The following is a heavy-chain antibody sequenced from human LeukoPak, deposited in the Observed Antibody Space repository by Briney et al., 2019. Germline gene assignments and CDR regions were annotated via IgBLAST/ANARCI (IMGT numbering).Heavy chain of an antibody. CDR1: GFTFSSYE. D-gene: IGHD3-22*01. Sequence: PGGSLRLSCAASGFTFSSYEMNWVRQAPGNGLEWVSYISSSGSTIYYADSVKGRFTISRDNAKNSLYLQMNSLRAEDTAVYYCARSFLKYYYDSSGLFDYWGQGTLVTVSS. CDR2: ISSSGSTI. J-gene: IGHJ4*02. V-gene: IGHV3-48*03. CDR3: ARSFLKYYYDSSGLFDY.